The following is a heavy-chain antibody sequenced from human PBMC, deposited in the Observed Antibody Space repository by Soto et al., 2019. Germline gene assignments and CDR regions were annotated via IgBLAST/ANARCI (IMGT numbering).Heavy chain of an antibody. CDR2: ISSNGGST. CDR1: GFTFSSYA. Sequence: GGSLRLSCAASGFTFSSYAMHWVRQAPGKGLEYVSAISSNGGSTYYANSVKGRFTISRDNSKNTLYLQMGSLRAEDMAVYYCARITDYGAYAYDDWGQGTLVTVSS. D-gene: IGHD4-17*01. V-gene: IGHV3-64*01. J-gene: IGHJ4*02. CDR3: ARITDYGAYAYDD.